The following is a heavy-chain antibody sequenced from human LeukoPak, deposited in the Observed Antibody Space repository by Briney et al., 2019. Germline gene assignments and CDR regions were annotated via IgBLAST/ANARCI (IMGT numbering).Heavy chain of an antibody. CDR3: ARGGRLRSITFDY. CDR2: INHSGST. CDR1: GGSFSGYY. D-gene: IGHD4-17*01. V-gene: IGHV4-34*01. J-gene: IGHJ4*02. Sequence: SETLSLTCAVYGGSFSGYYWSWIRQPPGKGLEWIGEINHSGSTNYNSSLKSRVTISVDTSKNQFSLKLSSVTAADTAVYYCARGGRLRSITFDYWGQGTLVTVSS.